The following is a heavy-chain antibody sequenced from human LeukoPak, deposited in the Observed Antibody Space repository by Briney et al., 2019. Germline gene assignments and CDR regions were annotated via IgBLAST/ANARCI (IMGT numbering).Heavy chain of an antibody. V-gene: IGHV4-39*01. CDR1: GGSISSSSYY. CDR2: IYYSGST. D-gene: IGHD3-10*01. Sequence: PSETLSLTCTVSGGSISSSSYYWGWIRQPPGKGLEWIGSIYYSGSTYYNPSLKSRVAISVDTSKNQFSLKLSSVTAADTAVYYCARRTGRVYGSGSYYDYWGQGTLVTASS. J-gene: IGHJ4*02. CDR3: ARRTGRVYGSGSYYDY.